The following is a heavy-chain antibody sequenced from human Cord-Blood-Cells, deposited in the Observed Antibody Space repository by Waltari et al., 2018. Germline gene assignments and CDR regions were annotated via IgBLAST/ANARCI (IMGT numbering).Heavy chain of an antibody. CDR1: GGSFSGYY. Sequence: QVQLQQWGAGLLKPSETLSLTCAVYGGSFSGYYWRWIRQPPGKGREWIGEINHSGSTHYNPSLKSRVTISVDTSKNQFSLKLSSVTAADTAVYYCARGAVEYYYGSGSGYYYYYGMDVWGQGTTVTVSS. V-gene: IGHV4-34*01. D-gene: IGHD3-10*01. CDR3: ARGAVEYYYGSGSGYYYYYGMDV. CDR2: INHSGST. J-gene: IGHJ6*02.